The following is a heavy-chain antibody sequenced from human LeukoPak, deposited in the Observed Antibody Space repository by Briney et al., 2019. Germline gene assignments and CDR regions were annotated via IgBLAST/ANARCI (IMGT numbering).Heavy chain of an antibody. CDR3: ARGRGTTMVRGVITNYFDL. D-gene: IGHD3-10*01. CDR1: GYTFTGHY. Sequence: ASVTVSCRASGYTFTGHYIHWVRQAPGQGLEGMGWIDPNSGGTNYAQKFLGSVTMTGDTSINTAFMELSRLRSDDTAIYYCARGRGTTMVRGVITNYFDLWGRGSLVTVSS. V-gene: IGHV1-2*02. J-gene: IGHJ2*01. CDR2: IDPNSGGT.